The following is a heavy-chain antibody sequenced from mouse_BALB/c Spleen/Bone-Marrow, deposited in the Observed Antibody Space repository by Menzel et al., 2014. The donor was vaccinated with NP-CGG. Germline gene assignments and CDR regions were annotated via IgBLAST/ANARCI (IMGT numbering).Heavy chain of an antibody. CDR2: IRSKSNNYAT. V-gene: IGHV10-1*02. D-gene: IGHD2-2*01. CDR1: GFTFNTYA. CDR3: LKSYGYFCDL. Sequence: EVKLMESGGGLVQHKGSLKLSCAASGFTFNTYAMNWVRQAPGKGLEWVARIRSKSNNYATYYADSVKDRCTISRDDSQSKLVLQMNNLKTEDTAMYYFLKSYGYFCDLRGHRTRRTVSS. J-gene: IGHJ2*03.